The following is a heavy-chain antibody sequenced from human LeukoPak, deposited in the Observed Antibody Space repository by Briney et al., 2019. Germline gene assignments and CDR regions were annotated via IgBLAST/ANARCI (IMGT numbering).Heavy chain of an antibody. D-gene: IGHD6-19*01. Sequence: SVKVSRKASGGTFSSYAISWVRQAPGQGLEWMGGIIPIFGTANNAQKFQGRVTITADESTSTAYMELSSLRSEDTAVYSCASASSSGWTTDAFDIWGQGTMVTVSS. CDR2: IIPIFGTA. J-gene: IGHJ3*02. CDR3: ASASSSGWTTDAFDI. CDR1: GGTFSSYA. V-gene: IGHV1-69*13.